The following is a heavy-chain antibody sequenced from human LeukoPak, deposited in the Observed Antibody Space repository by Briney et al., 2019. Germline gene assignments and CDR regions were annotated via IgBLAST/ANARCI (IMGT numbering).Heavy chain of an antibody. D-gene: IGHD3-22*01. CDR2: ITRENWI. V-gene: IGHV3-11*01. J-gene: IGHJ4*02. Sequence: GGSLRLSCAASGFSVSEYYVTWVRQAPGKGLEWSSYITRENWIYYSDSVKGRFTISRDHAKNSVYLEMNSLRADDTAVYYCARGLHLDSSGSLYYWGQGTLVTVSS. CDR3: ARGLHLDSSGSLYY. CDR1: GFSVSEYY.